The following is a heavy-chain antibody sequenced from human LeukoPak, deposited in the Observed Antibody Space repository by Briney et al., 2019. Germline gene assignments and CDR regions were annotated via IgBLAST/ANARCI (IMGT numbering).Heavy chain of an antibody. Sequence: SETLSLTCAVSGGSISSTNWWSWVRQPPGKGLEWIGEIHHSGRTNDNPSLKSRGTISVDKSKNQFSLKLSSVTAADTAVYFCARVRSRYYFENDAQNSPPLVFDYWGQGTLVTVSS. J-gene: IGHJ4*02. CDR2: IHHSGRT. D-gene: IGHD3-22*01. CDR3: ARVRSRYYFENDAQNSPPLVFDY. CDR1: GGSISSTNW. V-gene: IGHV4-4*02.